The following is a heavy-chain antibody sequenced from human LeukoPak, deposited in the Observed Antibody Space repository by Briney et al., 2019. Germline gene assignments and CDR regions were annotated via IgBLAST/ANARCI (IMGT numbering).Heavy chain of an antibody. Sequence: SQTLSLTCTASGGSIISTDSYWSWIRQPPGKGLEWIGYIYYSGSGYNNPSLTSRVTISLDTSKNQFSLKLSSVTAADTAVYFCARVEESGYVDYWGQGTLVSVSS. J-gene: IGHJ4*02. V-gene: IGHV4-30-4*01. CDR2: IYYSGSG. D-gene: IGHD1-26*01. CDR1: GGSIISTDSY. CDR3: ARVEESGYVDY.